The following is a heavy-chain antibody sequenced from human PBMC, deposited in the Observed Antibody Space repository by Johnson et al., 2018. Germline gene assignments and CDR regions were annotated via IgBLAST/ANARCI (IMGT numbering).Heavy chain of an antibody. CDR3: YSGSYYRDAFDI. CDR1: GFTFSSYS. J-gene: IGHJ3*02. CDR2: TRNKANSYTT. D-gene: IGHD1-26*01. V-gene: IGHV3-72*01. Sequence: VQLVQSGGGLVKPGESLRLSCAASGFTFSSYSMNWVRQAPGKGLEWVGRTRNKANSYTTEYAASVKGRFTISRDDSKNSLYLQMNSLKTEDTAVYYCYSGSYYRDAFDIWGQGTMVTVSS.